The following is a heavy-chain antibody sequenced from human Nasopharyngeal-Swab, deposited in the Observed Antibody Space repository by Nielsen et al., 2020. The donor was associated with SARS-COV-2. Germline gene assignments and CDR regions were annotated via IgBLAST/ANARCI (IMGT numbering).Heavy chain of an antibody. Sequence: SVQVSCKASGYTFTSYAMHWVRQAPGQRLEWMGWINAGNGNTKYSQKFQGRVTITRDTSASTAYMELSSLRSEDTAVYYCARAYPYFWSGSNYYYMDVWGKGTTVTVSS. CDR1: GYTFTSYA. V-gene: IGHV1-3*01. CDR2: INAGNGNT. D-gene: IGHD3-3*01. J-gene: IGHJ6*03. CDR3: ARAYPYFWSGSNYYYMDV.